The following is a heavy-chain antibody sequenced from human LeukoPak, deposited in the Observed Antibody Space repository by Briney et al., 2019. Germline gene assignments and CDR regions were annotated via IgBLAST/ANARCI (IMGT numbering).Heavy chain of an antibody. Sequence: PSQTLSLTCTVSGGSISSGDYYWSWIRQPPGKGLEWIGYIYCSGSTYYNPSLKSRVTISVDTSKNQFSLKLSSVTAADTAVYYCAKVGPARVRWFQFDPWGQGTLVTVSS. V-gene: IGHV4-30-4*01. CDR2: IYCSGST. J-gene: IGHJ5*02. CDR1: GGSISSGDYY. D-gene: IGHD4-23*01. CDR3: AKVGPARVRWFQFDP.